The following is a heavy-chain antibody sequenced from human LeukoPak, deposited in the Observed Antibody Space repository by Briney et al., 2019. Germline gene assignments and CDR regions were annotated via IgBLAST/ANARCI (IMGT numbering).Heavy chain of an antibody. J-gene: IGHJ4*02. V-gene: IGHV4-39*01. CDR2: ISYSGST. CDR1: GGSVSSSSYY. CDR3: RGYDSSGSWLFDC. D-gene: IGHD3-22*01. Sequence: SETLSLTCTVSGGSVSSSSYYWSWTRQPPGKGLEWIGSISYSGSTYYNPSLKSRVTMSVDTSKNQFSLKLSSVTAADTALYYCRGYDSSGSWLFDCWGQGTRVAVSS.